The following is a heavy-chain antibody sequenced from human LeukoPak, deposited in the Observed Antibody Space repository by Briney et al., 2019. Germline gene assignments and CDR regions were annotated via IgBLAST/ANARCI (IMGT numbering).Heavy chain of an antibody. D-gene: IGHD3-22*01. CDR2: IKQDGSGK. J-gene: IGHJ4*02. CDR3: ARGPESYYYDSSGSGMYYFDY. CDR1: GFTFSSYW. V-gene: IGHV3-7*01. Sequence: GGSLRLSCAASGFTFSSYWMSWVRQAPGKGLEWVANIKQDGSGKYYVDSVKGRFTISRDNAKNSLYLQMNSLRAEDTAVYYCARGPESYYYDSSGSGMYYFDYWGQGTLVTVSS.